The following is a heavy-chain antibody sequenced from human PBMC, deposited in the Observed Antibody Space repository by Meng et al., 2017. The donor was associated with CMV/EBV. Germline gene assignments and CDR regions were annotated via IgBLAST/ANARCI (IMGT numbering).Heavy chain of an antibody. J-gene: IGHJ6*02. CDR1: GFTFSSYW. V-gene: IGHV3-7*01. Sequence: GESLKISCAASGFTFSSYWMSWVRQAPGKGLEWVANIKQDGSEKYYVDSVKGRLTISRDNAKNSLYLQMNSLRAEDTAEYYWARDGVCRGGSCPPYYYYYGMDVWGQGTTVTVSS. D-gene: IGHD2-15*01. CDR2: IKQDGSEK. CDR3: ARDGVCRGGSCPPYYYYYGMDV.